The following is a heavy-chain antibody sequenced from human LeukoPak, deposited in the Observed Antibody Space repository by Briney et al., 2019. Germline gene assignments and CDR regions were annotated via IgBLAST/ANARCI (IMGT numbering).Heavy chain of an antibody. CDR1: GYTFTSYA. D-gene: IGHD3-22*01. Sequence: ASVKVSCTASGYTFTSYAMHWVRQAPGQRLEWMGWINAGSGNTKYSQKFQGRVTITRDTSASTAYMELSSLRSEDTAVYYCASAMIVVVNDSYYYYGMDVWGQGTTVTVSS. CDR3: ASAMIVVVNDSYYYYGMDV. V-gene: IGHV1-3*01. CDR2: INAGSGNT. J-gene: IGHJ6*02.